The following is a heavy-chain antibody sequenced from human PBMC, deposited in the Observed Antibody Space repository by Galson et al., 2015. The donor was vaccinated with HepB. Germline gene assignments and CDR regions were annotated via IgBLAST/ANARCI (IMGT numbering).Heavy chain of an antibody. CDR3: ARLTLAGGFDY. CDR2: ISATSSTI. D-gene: IGHD6-13*01. CDR1: GFTFGSYN. V-gene: IGHV3-48*01. J-gene: IGHJ4*02. Sequence: SLRLSCAASGFTFGSYNMNWVRQAPGKGLECISYISATSSTIFYADSVKGRFTVSRDNAKNSLYLEMNGLRAEDTAVYYCARLTLAGGFDYWGRGTLVTVSS.